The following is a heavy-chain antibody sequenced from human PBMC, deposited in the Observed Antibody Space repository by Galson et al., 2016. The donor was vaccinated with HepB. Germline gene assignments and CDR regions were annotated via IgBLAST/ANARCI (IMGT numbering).Heavy chain of an antibody. Sequence: SCKVSGSTLTELSMHWVRQAPGKGLEWMGGFDSEDGETIYAQKFQGRVTMTEDTSTDTAYMELSSLRSEDTAVYYCATGRRAAAGLDAFDIWGQGTMVTVSS. CDR3: ATGRRAAAGLDAFDI. CDR2: FDSEDGET. D-gene: IGHD6-13*01. V-gene: IGHV1-24*01. CDR1: GSTLTELS. J-gene: IGHJ3*02.